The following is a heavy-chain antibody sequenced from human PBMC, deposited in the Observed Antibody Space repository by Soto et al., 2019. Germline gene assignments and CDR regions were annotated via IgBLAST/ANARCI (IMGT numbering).Heavy chain of an antibody. CDR3: ARHQRDDASRKIDC. CDR2: INPADSDI. V-gene: IGHV5-51*01. J-gene: IGHJ4*02. Sequence: ESLTISWQGSGYSFTSNWIGWVRQMPGKGLEWMGIINPADSDIKYSPSFQGQVTISADKSIGTAYLQWSSLKASDTVMYYCARHQRDDASRKIDCWGQGTLVTVSS. D-gene: IGHD3-16*01. CDR1: GYSFTSNW.